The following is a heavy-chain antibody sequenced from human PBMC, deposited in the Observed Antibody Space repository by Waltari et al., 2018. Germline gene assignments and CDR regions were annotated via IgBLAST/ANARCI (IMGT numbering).Heavy chain of an antibody. V-gene: IGHV1-69*02. CDR3: ARGGSYGGMDV. J-gene: IGHJ6*02. D-gene: IGHD1-26*01. Sequence: QVQLVQSGAEVKKPGSSVKVSCKASGGTFSSYTISWVRQAPGQGLEWMGRILPILGIANYAQKFQGRVTITADKSTSTAYMELSSLRSEDTAVYYCARGGSYGGMDVWGQGTTVTVSS. CDR1: GGTFSSYT. CDR2: ILPILGIA.